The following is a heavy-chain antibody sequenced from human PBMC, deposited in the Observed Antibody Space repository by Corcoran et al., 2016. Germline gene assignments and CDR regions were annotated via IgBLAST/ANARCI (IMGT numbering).Heavy chain of an antibody. V-gene: IGHV3-74*03. CDR2: IKGDGRTK. CDR3: ASARGYSSGWYPRYYYGMDV. J-gene: IGHJ6*02. Sequence: EVQLVESGGGLVQPGGSLRLSCAASGFTFSTYWMHWVRQAPGKGLVWVSRIKGDGRTKLYADSVKGRFTISRDNAKNTLYLQMNSLRVEDTAVYYCASARGYSSGWYPRYYYGMDVWGQGTTVTVSS. D-gene: IGHD6-19*01. CDR1: GFTFSTYW.